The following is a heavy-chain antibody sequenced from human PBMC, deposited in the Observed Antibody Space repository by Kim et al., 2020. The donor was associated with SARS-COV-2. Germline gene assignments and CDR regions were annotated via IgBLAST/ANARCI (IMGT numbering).Heavy chain of an antibody. V-gene: IGHV3-30*04. Sequence: GGSLRLSCAASGFTFSSYAMHWVRQAPGKGLEWVAVISYDGSNKYYVDSVKGRFTISRDNSKNTLFLQMNSLRAEDTAVYYCARGAPTPYYDFWSGYYPTNDYWGQGTLVSLSS. CDR1: GFTFSSYA. J-gene: IGHJ4*02. CDR3: ARGAPTPYYDFWSGYYPTNDY. CDR2: ISYDGSNK. D-gene: IGHD3-3*01.